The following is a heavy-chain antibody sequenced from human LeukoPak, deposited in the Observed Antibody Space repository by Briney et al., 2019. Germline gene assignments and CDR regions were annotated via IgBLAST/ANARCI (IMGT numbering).Heavy chain of an antibody. D-gene: IGHD3-10*01. Sequence: GGSLRLSCAASGFTFSSYGMHWVRQAPGKGLEWVAVIWYDGSNKYYADSVKGRFTISRDNSKNTLYLQMNSLRAEDTAVYYCTTDYYGSGREGYFDYWGQGTLVTVSS. V-gene: IGHV3-30*02. CDR3: TTDYYGSGREGYFDY. CDR1: GFTFSSYG. J-gene: IGHJ4*02. CDR2: IWYDGSNK.